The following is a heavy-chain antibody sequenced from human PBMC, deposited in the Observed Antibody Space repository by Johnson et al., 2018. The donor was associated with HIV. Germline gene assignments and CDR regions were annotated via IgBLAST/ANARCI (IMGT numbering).Heavy chain of an antibody. D-gene: IGHD5-12*01. CDR2: SRRKVNSYTT. V-gene: IGHV3-72*01. J-gene: IGHJ3*02. CDR3: ARDESGYDEGFDAFDI. Sequence: VQLVESGGGLVQPRGSLRLSCAASGFNFSDHYMDWVRQAPGRGLEWVGRSRRKVNSYTTEYAASVKGRFTISRDDSKNSLYLQMNSLKTEDTAVYYCARDESGYDEGFDAFDIWGQGTMVTVSS. CDR1: GFNFSDHY.